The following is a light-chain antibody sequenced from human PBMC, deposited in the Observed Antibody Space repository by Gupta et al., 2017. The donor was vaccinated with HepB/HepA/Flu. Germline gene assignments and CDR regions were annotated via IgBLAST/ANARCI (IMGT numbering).Light chain of an antibody. CDR1: YKIKSS. CDR3: QQDDTFPLST. CDR2: WTS. Sequence: VVLTQYPDSLSVSRGERATINCKSSYKIKSSLAWYQHKPGQPPRLLIYWTSRRDAGVPDRFSGNGSGTDFSLTISNRQREDVAVYYCQQDDTFPLSTFGHGTKVDI. V-gene: IGKV4-1*01. J-gene: IGKJ3*01.